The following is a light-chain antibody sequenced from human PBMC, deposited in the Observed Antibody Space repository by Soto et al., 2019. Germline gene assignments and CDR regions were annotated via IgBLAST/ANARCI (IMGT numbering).Light chain of an antibody. CDR2: ATS. J-gene: IGKJ5*01. CDR1: QSVSSIY. Sequence: EMVLTQPPGTLSLSPGERATLSCRASQSVSSIYLAWYQQKPGQAPSLLIYATSSRATGIPDRFSGSGSGTDFSLTISRLEPEDFAVYYCQQYNNWPRTFGQGTRLEIK. V-gene: IGKV3-20*01. CDR3: QQYNNWPRT.